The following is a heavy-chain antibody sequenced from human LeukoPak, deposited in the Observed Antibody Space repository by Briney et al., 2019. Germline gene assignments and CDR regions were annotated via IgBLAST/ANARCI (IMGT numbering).Heavy chain of an antibody. CDR1: GGSLNNYH. CDR2: IYLSGLSTGGST. J-gene: IGHJ5*02. CDR3: TRGYFDSSGHNSYAP. D-gene: IGHD3-22*01. Sequence: SETLSLTCTVAGGSLNNYHWTWIRQPAGKGLEWIGRIYLSGLSTGGSTNYNPSLSSRVTMSLDTSKKQFFLNLTSVTAADTAVYCTRGYFDSSGHNSYAPWGQGTLVTVSS. V-gene: IGHV4-4*07.